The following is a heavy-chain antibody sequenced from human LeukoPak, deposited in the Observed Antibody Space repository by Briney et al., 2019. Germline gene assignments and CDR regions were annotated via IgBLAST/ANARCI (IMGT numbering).Heavy chain of an antibody. CDR2: INTKTGNP. D-gene: IGHD2/OR15-2a*01. V-gene: IGHV7-4-1*02. CDR1: GYTFSTYA. J-gene: IGHJ4*02. Sequence: WASVKVSCKTSGYTFSTYAINWVRQAPGQGLEWMGWINTKTGNPTYAPGLTGRSVFSLETSVTTAHLQISSLKAEDTAVYYCGRGRGPHLNNGKYFFVDYWGQGTRVTVSS. CDR3: GRGRGPHLNNGKYFFVDY.